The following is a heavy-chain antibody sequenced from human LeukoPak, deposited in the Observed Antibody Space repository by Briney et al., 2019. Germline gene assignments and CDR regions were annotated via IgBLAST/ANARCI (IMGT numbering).Heavy chain of an antibody. D-gene: IGHD6-13*01. CDR3: ARDTGGYSSSWAFDY. CDR1: GFTVSSNY. V-gene: IGHV3-66*01. Sequence: GGSLRLSCAASGFTVSSNYMSWVRQAPGKGLEWVSVIYSGGSTYCADSVKGRFTISRENSKNTLYLQMNSLRAEDTAVYYCARDTGGYSSSWAFDYWGQGTLVTVSS. J-gene: IGHJ4*02. CDR2: IYSGGST.